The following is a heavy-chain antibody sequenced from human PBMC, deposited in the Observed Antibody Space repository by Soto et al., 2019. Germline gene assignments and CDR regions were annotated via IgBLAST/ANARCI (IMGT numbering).Heavy chain of an antibody. D-gene: IGHD1-1*01. Sequence: ASVKVSCKASGYTFTSYGISWVRQAPGQGLEWMGWISAYNGNTNYAQKLQGRVTMTTDTSTSTAYMEVSSLTSEDTAIYYCARDLNYNFYDFWGQGTLVTVSS. CDR3: ARDLNYNFYDF. J-gene: IGHJ4*02. CDR1: GYTFTSYG. V-gene: IGHV1-18*01. CDR2: ISAYNGNT.